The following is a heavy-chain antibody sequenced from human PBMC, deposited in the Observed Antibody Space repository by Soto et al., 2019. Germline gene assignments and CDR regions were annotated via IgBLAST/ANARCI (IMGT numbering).Heavy chain of an antibody. D-gene: IGHD6-19*01. J-gene: IGHJ6*02. CDR1: GYTFTSYG. CDR2: ISAYNGNT. Sequence: ASVKVSCKASGYTFTSYGISRVRQAPGQGLAWMGWISAYNGNTNYAQKLQGRVTMTTDTSTSTAYMELRSLRSDDTAVYYCARGEAVAGKNFYYYYGMDVWGQGTTVTVSS. CDR3: ARGEAVAGKNFYYYYGMDV. V-gene: IGHV1-18*01.